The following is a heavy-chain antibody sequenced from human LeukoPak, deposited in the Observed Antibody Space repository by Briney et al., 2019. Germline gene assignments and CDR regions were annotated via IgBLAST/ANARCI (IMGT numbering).Heavy chain of an antibody. V-gene: IGHV3-23*01. CDR1: GFTFSSYA. Sequence: GGSLRLSCAASGFTFSSYAMSWVRQAPGKGLEWVSAISGSGGSTYYADSVKGRFTISRDNSKNTLYLQMNSLRAEDTAVYYCAKDERRVRGVINYFDYWGQGTLVTVSS. CDR2: ISGSGGST. D-gene: IGHD3-10*01. J-gene: IGHJ4*02. CDR3: AKDERRVRGVINYFDY.